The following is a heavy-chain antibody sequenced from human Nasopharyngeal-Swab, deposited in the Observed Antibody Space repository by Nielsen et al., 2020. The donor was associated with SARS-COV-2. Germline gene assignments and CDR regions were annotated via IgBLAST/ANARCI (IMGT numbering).Heavy chain of an antibody. CDR3: ARAGDCSGGSCYWARNYYYYMDV. Sequence: GESLKISCAASGFTFSSYGMHWVRQAPGKGLEWVAVISYDGSNKYYADSVKGRFTVSRDNSKNTLYLQMNSLRAEDTAVYYCARAGDCSGGSCYWARNYYYYMDVWGKGTTVTVSS. D-gene: IGHD2-15*01. J-gene: IGHJ6*03. V-gene: IGHV3-30*03. CDR2: ISYDGSNK. CDR1: GFTFSSYG.